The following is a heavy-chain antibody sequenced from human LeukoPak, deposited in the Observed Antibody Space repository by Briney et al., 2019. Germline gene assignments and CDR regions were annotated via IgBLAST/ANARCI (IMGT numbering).Heavy chain of an antibody. CDR3: ARILWNSDGVTVDY. V-gene: IGHV4-38-2*01. CDR2: IYHSGTT. CDR1: GYSISSGYF. Sequence: SETLSLTSAVSGYSISSGYFWGWIRQPPGKGLEWIGRIYHSGTTSYNPSLKSRVTISIDRSKNQFSLNLSSVTAADTAVYYCARILWNSDGVTVDYWGQGTLITVSS. D-gene: IGHD3-3*01. J-gene: IGHJ4*02.